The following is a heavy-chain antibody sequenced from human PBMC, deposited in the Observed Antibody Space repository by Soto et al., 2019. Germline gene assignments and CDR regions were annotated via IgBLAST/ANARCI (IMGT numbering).Heavy chain of an antibody. J-gene: IGHJ4*02. V-gene: IGHV3-7*01. CDR3: ARDIDYGDYDFTPEYYFDY. D-gene: IGHD4-17*01. Sequence: GASLRLSCAASGLTFSSYWMSWVRQAPGKGLEWVANIKQDGSEKYYVDSVKGRFTISRDNAKNSLYLQMNSLRAEDTAVYYCARDIDYGDYDFTPEYYFDYWGQGTLVTV. CDR2: IKQDGSEK. CDR1: GLTFSSYW.